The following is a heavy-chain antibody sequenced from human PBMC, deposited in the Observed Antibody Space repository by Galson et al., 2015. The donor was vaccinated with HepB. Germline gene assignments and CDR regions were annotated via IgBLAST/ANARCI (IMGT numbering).Heavy chain of an antibody. CDR2: ISHDGSNK. J-gene: IGHJ5*02. CDR1: GFTFSNHG. D-gene: IGHD2-2*01. V-gene: IGHV3-30*03. CDR3: LYVPAVMDDWFDP. Sequence: SLRLSCAASGFTFSNHGMHWVRQAPGKGLEWVAVISHDGSNKYYADSVKGRFTISRDNAKKTLYLQMNSLRTEDTAVYYWLYVPAVMDDWFDPRAQGTLVTVSS.